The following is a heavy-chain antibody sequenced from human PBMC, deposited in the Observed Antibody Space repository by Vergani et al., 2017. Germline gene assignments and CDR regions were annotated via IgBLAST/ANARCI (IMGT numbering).Heavy chain of an antibody. Sequence: QVQLVQSGAEVKKPGASVKVSCKASGYTFTSYYMHWVRQAPGQGLEWMGWMNPNSGNTGYAQKFQGRVTMTRNTSISTAYMELSSLRSEDTAVYYCARGLYDFWSGTDYFDYWGQGTLVTVSS. J-gene: IGHJ4*02. CDR1: GYTFTSYY. CDR2: MNPNSGNT. V-gene: IGHV1-8*02. D-gene: IGHD3-3*01. CDR3: ARGLYDFWSGTDYFDY.